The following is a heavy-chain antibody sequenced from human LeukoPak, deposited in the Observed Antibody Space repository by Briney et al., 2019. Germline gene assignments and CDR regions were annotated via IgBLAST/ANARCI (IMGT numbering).Heavy chain of an antibody. Sequence: ASVKVSCKASGYTFTSYGISWVRQAPGQGLEWMGWISAYNGNTNYAQKLQGRVTMTTDTSTSTAYMELRSLRSDDTAVYYCARDLKMLYYEAFDIWGQGTMVTVSS. V-gene: IGHV1-18*01. CDR2: ISAYNGNT. CDR3: ARDLKMLYYEAFDI. J-gene: IGHJ3*02. CDR1: GYTFTSYG. D-gene: IGHD3-3*01.